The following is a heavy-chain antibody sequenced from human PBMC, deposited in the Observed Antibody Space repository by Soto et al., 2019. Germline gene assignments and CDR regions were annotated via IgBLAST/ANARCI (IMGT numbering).Heavy chain of an antibody. D-gene: IGHD3-3*01. CDR2: ISYDGSNK. V-gene: IGHV3-30*18. Sequence: QVQLVESGGGVVQPGRSLRLSCAASGFTFSSYGMHWVRQAPGKGLEWVAVISYDGSNKYYADSVKGRFTISRDNSKKQLYLQMNRLRAEDTAVYYCAKTEGYTIFGVVIPYYYGMDVWGQGTTVTVSS. CDR3: AKTEGYTIFGVVIPYYYGMDV. J-gene: IGHJ6*02. CDR1: GFTFSSYG.